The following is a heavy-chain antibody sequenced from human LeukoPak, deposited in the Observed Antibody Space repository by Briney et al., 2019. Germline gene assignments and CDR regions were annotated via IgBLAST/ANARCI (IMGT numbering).Heavy chain of an antibody. J-gene: IGHJ3*02. CDR1: GGGDSITDYY. CDR3: ARGGYDNSGSFGSFDAFDI. CDR2: VYHRGST. D-gene: IGHD3-22*01. Sequence: SETLSLTCTMSGGGDSITDYYWSWLRQPPGKGLEWLGYVYHRGSTDYSPSLKSRLIISLDTSKSQFSLRLSSVTAADTAVYYCARGGYDNSGSFGSFDAFDIWGQGTMVTVSS. V-gene: IGHV4-59*01.